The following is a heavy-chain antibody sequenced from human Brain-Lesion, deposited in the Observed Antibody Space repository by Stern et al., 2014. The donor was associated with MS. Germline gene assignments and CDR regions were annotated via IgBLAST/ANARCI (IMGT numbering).Heavy chain of an antibody. CDR1: GGSISSGGYY. V-gene: IGHV4-61*02. Sequence: QVQLVESGPGLVKPSQTLSLSCTVSGGSISSGGYYWSWIRQPAGKGLEWIGRIFNSGSTSYTPSLKSRVPISMDTSKNQFSLRLNPMTAADTAVYYCARGRVVPGFQYYATDVWGQGTTV. D-gene: IGHD2-2*01. CDR2: IFNSGST. J-gene: IGHJ6*02. CDR3: ARGRVVPGFQYYATDV.